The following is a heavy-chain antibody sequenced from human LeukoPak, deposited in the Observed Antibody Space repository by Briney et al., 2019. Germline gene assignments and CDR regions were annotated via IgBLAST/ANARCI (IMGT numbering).Heavy chain of an antibody. D-gene: IGHD3/OR15-3a*01. Sequence: SETLSLTCAVYGGSFSGYYWSWIRQPPGKGLEWIGEINHSGSTNYNPSLKSRVTISVDTSKNQFSLELSSVSAADTAVYYCARGRTRDAFDIWGQGTMVTVSS. CDR2: INHSGST. CDR1: GGSFSGYY. CDR3: ARGRTRDAFDI. V-gene: IGHV4-34*01. J-gene: IGHJ3*02.